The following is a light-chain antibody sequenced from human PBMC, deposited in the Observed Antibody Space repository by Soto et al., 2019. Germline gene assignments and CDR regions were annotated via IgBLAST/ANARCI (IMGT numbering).Light chain of an antibody. CDR3: QQYNSHSGT. V-gene: IGKV1-5*03. CDR1: QSISSW. Sequence: DIQMTQSPSTLSASVGDRVTITCRASQSISSWLAWYQQKPGKAPKVLIYKASILESGVPSRFSGSGSGTEFTLTISSLQPDDFATYYCQQYNSHSGTFGQATKVEIK. CDR2: KAS. J-gene: IGKJ1*01.